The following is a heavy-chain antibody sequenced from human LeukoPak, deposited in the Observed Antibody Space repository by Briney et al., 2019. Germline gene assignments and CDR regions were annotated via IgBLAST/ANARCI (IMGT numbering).Heavy chain of an antibody. J-gene: IGHJ4*02. CDR1: GGSISSSSYY. V-gene: IGHV4-39*01. CDR3: ASPGIVVIPSGFDY. Sequence: SETLSLTCTVSGGSISSSSYYWGWIRQPPGKGLEWIGSIYYSGSTYYNPSPKSRVTISVDTSKNQFSLKLSSVTAADTAVYYCASPGIVVIPSGFDYWGQGTLVTVSS. CDR2: IYYSGST. D-gene: IGHD3-22*01.